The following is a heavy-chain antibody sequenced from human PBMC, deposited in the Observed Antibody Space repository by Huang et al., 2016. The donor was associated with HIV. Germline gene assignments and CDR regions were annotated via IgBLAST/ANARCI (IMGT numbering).Heavy chain of an antibody. CDR1: GFNFNNYD. J-gene: IGHJ4*02. V-gene: IGHV1-8*03. D-gene: IGHD3-22*01. CDR3: ARARGFLYDSTGYYSRYYFDS. CDR2: MNPKRGNT. Sequence: QVQLVQSGAEVKKPGASVKVSCKASGFNFNNYDFKWVRQAYGQGVEERGWMNPKRGNTVYAQKFQGRGTNTRNTSRTTAYMELRSLRSEDTAVYYCARARGFLYDSTGYYSRYYFDSWGQGTLVTISS.